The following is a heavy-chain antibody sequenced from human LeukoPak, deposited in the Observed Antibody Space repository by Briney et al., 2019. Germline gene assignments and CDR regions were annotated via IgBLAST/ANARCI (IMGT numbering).Heavy chain of an antibody. J-gene: IGHJ4*02. CDR1: GASISSYY. V-gene: IGHV4-4*09. D-gene: IGHD6-19*01. Sequence: SETLSLTCTVSGASISSYYWSWIRQPPGKGLEWIGYIYTSETTNYNPSLSSRVTISIDTSKNQFPLTLSSVTAADTAVYYCARHRSPSSLSYFDIWGQGTLVIVSS. CDR2: IYTSETT. CDR3: ARHRSPSSLSYFDI.